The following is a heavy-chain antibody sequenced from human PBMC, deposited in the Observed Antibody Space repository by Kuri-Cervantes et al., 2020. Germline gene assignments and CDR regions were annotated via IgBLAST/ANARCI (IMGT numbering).Heavy chain of an antibody. CDR2: ISSSSSTI. Sequence: GESLKISCAASGFTFSSYSMNWVRQAPGKGLEWVSYISSSSSTIYYADSVKGRFTISRDNAKNSLYLQMNSLRDEDTAVYYCARVSSIVGAASDYWGQRTLVTVSS. D-gene: IGHD1-26*01. CDR1: GFTFSSYS. V-gene: IGHV3-48*02. CDR3: ARVSSIVGAASDY. J-gene: IGHJ4*02.